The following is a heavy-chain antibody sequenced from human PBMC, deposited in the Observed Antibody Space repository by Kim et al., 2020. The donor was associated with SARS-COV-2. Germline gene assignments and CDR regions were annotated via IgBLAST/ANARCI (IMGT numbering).Heavy chain of an antibody. D-gene: IGHD2-2*01. V-gene: IGHV4-34*01. CDR1: GGSFSDYY. CDR3: ASWHCNSTSYNPPI. J-gene: IGHJ3*02. CDR2: INHSGRT. Sequence: SETLSLTCAVYGGSFSDYYWSWIRQPPGKGLEWIGDINHSGRTNYTPSLKTRITVSADTSKNRFSLKLSSVTAADTAVYYCASWHCNSTSYNPPIWGQGTKVTVSS.